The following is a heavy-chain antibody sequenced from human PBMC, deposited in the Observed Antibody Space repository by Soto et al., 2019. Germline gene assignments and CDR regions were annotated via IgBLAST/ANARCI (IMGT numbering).Heavy chain of an antibody. Sequence: QVQLVESGGGVVQPGRSLRLSCAASGFTLSTYGMHWVRQAPGKGLEWVSIIWNDGSNKYYADSVKGRFTISKDNSKNTLYLQMNSLRAEDTAVYYCARDLKFRNGDIDVWGQGTTVTVSS. J-gene: IGHJ6*02. CDR1: GFTLSTYG. D-gene: IGHD7-27*01. V-gene: IGHV3-33*01. CDR2: IWNDGSNK. CDR3: ARDLKFRNGDIDV.